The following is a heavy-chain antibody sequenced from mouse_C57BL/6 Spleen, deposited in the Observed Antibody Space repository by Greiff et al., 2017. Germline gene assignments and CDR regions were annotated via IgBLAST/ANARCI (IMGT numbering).Heavy chain of an antibody. D-gene: IGHD2-4*01. CDR3: AMGVITTLVDY. Sequence: QVQLQQPGAELVKPGASVKVSCKASGYTFTSYWMHWVKQRPGQGLEWIGRIHPSDSDTNYNQKFKGKATLTVDKSSSTAYMQLSSLTSEDSAVYYCAMGVITTLVDYWGQGTILTVSS. CDR1: GYTFTSYW. V-gene: IGHV1-74*01. J-gene: IGHJ2*01. CDR2: IHPSDSDT.